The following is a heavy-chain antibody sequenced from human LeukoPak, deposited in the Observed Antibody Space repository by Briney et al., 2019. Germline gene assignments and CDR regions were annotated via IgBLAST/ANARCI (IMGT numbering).Heavy chain of an antibody. CDR3: ASHFEFGY. V-gene: IGHV3-21*01. CDR2: ITSRSSYI. J-gene: IGHJ4*02. CDR1: GFTFSSYE. Sequence: GGSLRLSCAASGFTFSSYEMNWVRQAPGEGLEWVSSITSRSSYIYYADSVKGRFTISRDNAKNSLYLQMNSLRAEDTALYYCASHFEFGYWGQGALVTVSS.